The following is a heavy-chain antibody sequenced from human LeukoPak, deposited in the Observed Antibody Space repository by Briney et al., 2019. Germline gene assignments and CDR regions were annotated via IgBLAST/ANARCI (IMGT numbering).Heavy chain of an antibody. CDR3: ANFLPMGRLGGSGSYDDYYFDY. D-gene: IGHD3-10*01. J-gene: IGHJ4*02. V-gene: IGHV3-23*01. Sequence: PGGSLRLSCAASGFTFSSYAMSWVRQAPGKGLEWVSAISGSAGSTYYADSVKGRFTISRDNSKDTLYLQMNSLRAEDTAIYYCANFLPMGRLGGSGSYDDYYFDYWGQGTLVTVSS. CDR1: GFTFSSYA. CDR2: ISGSAGST.